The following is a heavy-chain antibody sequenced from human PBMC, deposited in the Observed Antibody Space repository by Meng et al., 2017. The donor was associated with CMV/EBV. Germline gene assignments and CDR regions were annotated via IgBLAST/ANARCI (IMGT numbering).Heavy chain of an antibody. CDR1: GGSFSGYY. CDR3: ARGLKSIAARPVRYFDL. Sequence: SETLSLTCAVYGGSFSGYYWSWIRQPPGKGLEWIGEINHSGSTNYNPSLKSRATISVDTSKNQFSLKLSSVTAADTAVYYCARGLKSIAARPVRYFDLWGRGTLVTVSS. CDR2: INHSGST. D-gene: IGHD6-6*01. J-gene: IGHJ2*01. V-gene: IGHV4-34*01.